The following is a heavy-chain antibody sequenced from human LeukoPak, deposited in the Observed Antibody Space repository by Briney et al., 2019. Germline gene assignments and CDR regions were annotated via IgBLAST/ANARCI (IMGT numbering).Heavy chain of an antibody. CDR1: GGSISNYY. Sequence: SETLSLTCTVSGGSISNYYWSWIRQPPGKGLEWIGYIYYRGSTNYNPSLKSRVTMSVDTSKNQFSLKLSSVTAADTAVYYCARGRGDGLVWVNYYYYMDVWGKGTTVTISS. CDR3: ARGRGDGLVWVNYYYYMDV. D-gene: IGHD3-16*01. CDR2: IYYRGST. V-gene: IGHV4-59*01. J-gene: IGHJ6*03.